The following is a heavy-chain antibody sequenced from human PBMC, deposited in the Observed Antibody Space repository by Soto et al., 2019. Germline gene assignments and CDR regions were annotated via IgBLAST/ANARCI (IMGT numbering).Heavy chain of an antibody. D-gene: IGHD3-3*02. CDR2: IYSGGST. Sequence: EVQLVESGGGLVQPGGSLRLSCAASGFTVSSNYMSWVRQAPGKGLEWVSVIYSGGSTYYADSVKGRFTICRDNSKNTLYPQMNSLRAENTAVYYCVREHFCSGTAGYYFDCWGQGTLATVSS. CDR3: VREHFCSGTAGYYFDC. V-gene: IGHV3-66*01. CDR1: GFTVSSNY. J-gene: IGHJ4*02.